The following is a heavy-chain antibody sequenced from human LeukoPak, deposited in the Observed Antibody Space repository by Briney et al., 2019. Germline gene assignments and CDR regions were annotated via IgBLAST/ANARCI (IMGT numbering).Heavy chain of an antibody. CDR3: ARRGERFYCSGDCYSDAFDI. V-gene: IGHV3-11*01. D-gene: IGHD2-21*02. CDR1: GFTFSDYY. J-gene: IGHJ3*02. CDR2: ISSSGSTI. Sequence: GGSLRLSCAVSGFTFSDYYMSWIRQAPGKGLEWVSYISSSGSTIYYADSVKGRFTISRDNAKNSLYLQMNSLRAEDTAVYYCARRGERFYCSGDCYSDAFDIWGQGTMVTVSS.